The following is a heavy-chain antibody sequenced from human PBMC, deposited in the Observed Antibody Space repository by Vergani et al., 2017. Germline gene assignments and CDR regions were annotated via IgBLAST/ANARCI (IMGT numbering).Heavy chain of an antibody. D-gene: IGHD1-1*01. Sequence: QVQLVQSGAEVKKPGSSVKVSCKASGDSFTNYVMSWVRQTPGQGLEWMGGIMPMFGTPNYAQKFLGRVTITADESTSTAYLELNSLTLEDTAVYYCAKENERSYYFDSWGQGSLVTVSS. CDR3: AKENERSYYFDS. CDR2: IMPMFGTP. CDR1: GDSFTNYV. J-gene: IGHJ4*02. V-gene: IGHV1-69*12.